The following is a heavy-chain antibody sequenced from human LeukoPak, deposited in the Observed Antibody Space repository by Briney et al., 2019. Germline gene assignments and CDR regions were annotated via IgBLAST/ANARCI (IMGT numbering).Heavy chain of an antibody. J-gene: IGHJ3*02. CDR2: IYYSGST. CDR3: ARVNTMIVVVIPDAFDI. V-gene: IGHV4-59*01. CDR1: GGSISSYY. D-gene: IGHD3-22*01. Sequence: SETLSLTCTVSGGSISSYYWSWIRQPPGKGLDWIGYIYYSGSTNYNPSLKSRVTISVDTSKNQFSLKLSSVTAADTAVHYCARVNTMIVVVIPDAFDIWGQGTMVTVSS.